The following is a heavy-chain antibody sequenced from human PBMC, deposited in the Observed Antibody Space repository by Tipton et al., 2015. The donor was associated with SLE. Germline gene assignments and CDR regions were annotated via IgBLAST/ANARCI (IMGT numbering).Heavy chain of an antibody. CDR1: GDSISSNYF. J-gene: IGHJ6*02. CDR3: ARDELVVLSSARWSYYYGMDV. Sequence: TLSLTCTVSGDSISSNYFWGWIRQSPGKGLEWIGCIHFPGRTNFNPSLKSRVSMSLDTSNRFSLRLTSVTAADTGTYYCARDELVVLSSARWSYYYGMDVWGQGTTVTVSS. D-gene: IGHD4/OR15-4a*01. CDR2: IHFPGRT. V-gene: IGHV4-59*01.